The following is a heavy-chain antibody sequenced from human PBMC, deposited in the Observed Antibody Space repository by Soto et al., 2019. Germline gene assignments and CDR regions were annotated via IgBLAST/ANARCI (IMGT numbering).Heavy chain of an antibody. CDR1: GFTFSSYS. J-gene: IGHJ4*02. CDR2: ISSSSSYI. CDR3: ARDRVTAIVFDY. D-gene: IGHD2-21*02. Sequence: EVQLVESGGGLVKPGGSLRLSCAASGFTFSSYSMNWVRQAPGKGLEWVSSISSSSSYIYYADSVKGRFTISRDNAKNSLYLQMNSLRAEDTAVYYCARDRVTAIVFDYWGQGTLVTVSS. V-gene: IGHV3-21*01.